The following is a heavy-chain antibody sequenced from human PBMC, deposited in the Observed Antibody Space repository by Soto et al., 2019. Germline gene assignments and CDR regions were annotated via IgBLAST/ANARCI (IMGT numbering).Heavy chain of an antibody. J-gene: IGHJ4*02. Sequence: SGPTLVNPTQTLTLTCTFSGFSLSTSGMCVSWIRQPPGKALEWLALIDWDDDKYYSTSLKTRLTISKDTSKNQVVLTMTNMDPVDTATYYCARIVSPNSSGWEPPDYWGQGTLVTVSS. CDR2: IDWDDDK. CDR1: GFSLSTSGMC. CDR3: ARIVSPNSSGWEPPDY. V-gene: IGHV2-70*01. D-gene: IGHD6-19*01.